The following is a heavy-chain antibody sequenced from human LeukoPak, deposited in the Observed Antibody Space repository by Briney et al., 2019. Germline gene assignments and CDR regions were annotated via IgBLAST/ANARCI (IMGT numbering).Heavy chain of an antibody. CDR2: ISAYNGNT. V-gene: IGHV1-18*04. D-gene: IGHD2-2*01. CDR3: ARDIVVVPAAIYYYYYGMDV. CDR1: GYTFTSYG. Sequence: APVKVSCKASGYTFTSYGISWVRQAPGQGLEWMGWISAYNGNTNYAQKLQGRVTMTTDTSTSTAYMELRSLRSDDTAVYYCARDIVVVPAAIYYYYYGMDVWGKGTTVTVSS. J-gene: IGHJ6*04.